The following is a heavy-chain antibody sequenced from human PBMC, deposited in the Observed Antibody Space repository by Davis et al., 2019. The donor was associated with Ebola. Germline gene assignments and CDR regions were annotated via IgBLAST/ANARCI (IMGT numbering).Heavy chain of an antibody. J-gene: IGHJ4*02. CDR2: ISSGSTYI. D-gene: IGHD2-15*01. V-gene: IGHV3-21*04. CDR3: ARGAGYCNGGGCYGRDYFDY. Sequence: GESLKISCATSGFTLSGFGMNWIRQAPGKGLEWVSSISSGSTYIKYAESVKGRFTISRDHSKNTLYLQMNSLRADDTAVYYCARGAGYCNGGGCYGRDYFDYWGQGTLVTVSS. CDR1: GFTLSGFG.